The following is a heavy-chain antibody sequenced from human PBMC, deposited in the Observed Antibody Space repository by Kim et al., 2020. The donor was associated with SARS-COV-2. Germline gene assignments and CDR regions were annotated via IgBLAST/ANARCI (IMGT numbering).Heavy chain of an antibody. Sequence: SETLSLTCTVSGGSISSSSYYWGWIRQPPGKGLEWIGSIYYSGSTYYNPSLKSRVTISVDTSKNQFSLKLSSVTAADTAVYYCARHLWAIAVAGTGFDYWGQGTLVTVSS. D-gene: IGHD6-19*01. CDR1: GGSISSSSYY. J-gene: IGHJ4*02. V-gene: IGHV4-39*01. CDR3: ARHLWAIAVAGTGFDY. CDR2: IYYSGST.